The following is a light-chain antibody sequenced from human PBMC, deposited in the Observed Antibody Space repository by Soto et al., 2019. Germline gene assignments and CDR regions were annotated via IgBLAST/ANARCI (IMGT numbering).Light chain of an antibody. CDR2: EDH. V-gene: IGLV2-23*02. J-gene: IGLJ1*01. Sequence: QSALAQPASVSGSPGQSITISCTGTSCDVGTYNLVSWYQHRPGKAPKLIIYEDHKRPSDISDRFSGSKSDNTASLTISGLQGEDEADYFCCSYAGRSTFPYVFGTGTKLTVL. CDR3: CSYAGRSTFPYV. CDR1: SCDVGTYNL.